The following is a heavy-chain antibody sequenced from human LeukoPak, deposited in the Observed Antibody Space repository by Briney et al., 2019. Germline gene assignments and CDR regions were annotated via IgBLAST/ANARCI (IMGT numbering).Heavy chain of an antibody. CDR2: INHSGST. D-gene: IGHD6-19*01. V-gene: IGHV4-39*07. CDR1: GGPISSSSYY. Sequence: PSETLSLTCTVSGGPISSSSYYWSRIRQPPGKGLEWIGEINHSGSTNYNPSLKSRVTISVDTSKNQFSLKLSSVTAADTAVYYCARDARRRGWLASWFDPWGQGTLVTVSS. CDR3: ARDARRRGWLASWFDP. J-gene: IGHJ5*02.